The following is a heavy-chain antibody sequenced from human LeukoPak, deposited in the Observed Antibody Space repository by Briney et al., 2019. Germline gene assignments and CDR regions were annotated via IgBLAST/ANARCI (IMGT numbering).Heavy chain of an antibody. V-gene: IGHV4-31*01. D-gene: IGHD3-10*01. Sequence: SETLSLTCTVSGGSISSGGFYWSWIRQHPGMGLEWNGYIFYSASTYYNPSLRSPVTLSVDKPKNQLSLRLSSVTAADTAVYYCARADLHYGSGTDFDYWGQGTLVTVSS. CDR3: ARADLHYGSGTDFDY. J-gene: IGHJ4*02. CDR1: GGSISSGGFY. CDR2: IFYSAST.